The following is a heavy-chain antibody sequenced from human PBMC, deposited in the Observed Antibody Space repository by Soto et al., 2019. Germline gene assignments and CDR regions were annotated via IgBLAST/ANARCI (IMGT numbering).Heavy chain of an antibody. V-gene: IGHV3-74*01. Sequence: EVQLVESGGDLVQPGGSLRLSCTVSEFTFSDYRMHWVRQAPGKGLVWVSRINTDGTTTNYADSVKGRFTISRDNARNTLYWQMNSLRGEDTAVYYCATAGNYRFHTWGHGTLVTVSS. CDR3: ATAGNYRFHT. CDR1: EFTFSDYR. CDR2: INTDGTTT. D-gene: IGHD3-16*02. J-gene: IGHJ5*01.